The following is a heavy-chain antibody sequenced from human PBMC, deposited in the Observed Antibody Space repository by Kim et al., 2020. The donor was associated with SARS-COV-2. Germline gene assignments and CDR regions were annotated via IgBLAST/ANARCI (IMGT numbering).Heavy chain of an antibody. J-gene: IGHJ3*02. Sequence: GGSLRLSCAASGFTVSSNYMSWVRQAPGKGLEWVSVIYSGGSTYYADSVKGRFTISRHNSKNTLYLQMNSLRADDTAVYYCARQLWIWAFDIWGQGTMVTVSS. CDR3: ARQLWIWAFDI. CDR2: IYSGGST. CDR1: GFTVSSNY. D-gene: IGHD2-2*03. V-gene: IGHV3-53*04.